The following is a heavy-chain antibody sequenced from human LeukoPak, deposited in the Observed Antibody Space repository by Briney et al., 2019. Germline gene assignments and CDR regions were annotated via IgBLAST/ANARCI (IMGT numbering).Heavy chain of an antibody. Sequence: GGSLRLSCAASGFRFSSYAMSWVRQAPGKGLEWVSAISGSGVSTYYADSVKGRFTVSRGNSKNTLYLQMSSLRAEDTAVYYCAKDERNWNYNLASQTYDWGQGTLVTVSS. V-gene: IGHV3-23*01. CDR1: GFRFSSYA. CDR2: ISGSGVST. CDR3: AKDERNWNYNLASQTYD. J-gene: IGHJ4*02. D-gene: IGHD1-7*01.